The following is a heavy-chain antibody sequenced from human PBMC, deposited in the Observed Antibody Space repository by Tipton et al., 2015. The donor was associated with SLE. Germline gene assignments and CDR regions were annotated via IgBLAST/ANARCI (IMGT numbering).Heavy chain of an antibody. CDR3: ARDKIVGATRTFDI. D-gene: IGHD1-26*01. J-gene: IGHJ3*02. Sequence: TLSLTCTVSGGSISSGSYYWSWIRQPAGKGLEWIGRTYTSGSTNYNPSLKSRVTISVDTSKNQFSLKLSSVTAADTAVYYCARDKIVGATRTFDIWGQGTMVTVSS. CDR1: GGSISSGSYY. CDR2: TYTSGST. V-gene: IGHV4-61*02.